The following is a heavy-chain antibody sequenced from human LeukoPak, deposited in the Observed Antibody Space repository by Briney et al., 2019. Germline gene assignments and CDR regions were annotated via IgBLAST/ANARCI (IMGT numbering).Heavy chain of an antibody. V-gene: IGHV4-34*01. CDR1: GGSFSGYY. J-gene: IGHJ5*02. CDR3: ARGTSTMVRGVKRGSNWFDP. Sequence: SETLSLTCAVYGGSFSGYYWSWIRQPPGKGLEWIGEINHSGSTNYNPSLKSRVTISVDTSKNQFSLKLSSVTAADTAVYYCARGTSTMVRGVKRGSNWFDPWGQGTLVTVSS. CDR2: INHSGST. D-gene: IGHD3-10*01.